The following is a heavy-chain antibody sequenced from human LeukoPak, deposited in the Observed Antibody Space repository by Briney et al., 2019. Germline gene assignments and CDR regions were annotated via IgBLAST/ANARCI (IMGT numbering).Heavy chain of an antibody. CDR1: GFTFSNAW. V-gene: IGHV3-15*01. Sequence: GGSLRLSCADSGFTFSNAWMSWVRQAPGKGLEWVGRIKSKTDGGTTDYAAPVKGRFTISRDDSKNTLYLQMNSLRAEDTAVYYCARGGDFWSGYSRGYYMDVWGKGTTVTVSS. J-gene: IGHJ6*03. D-gene: IGHD3-3*01. CDR3: ARGGDFWSGYSRGYYMDV. CDR2: IKSKTDGGTT.